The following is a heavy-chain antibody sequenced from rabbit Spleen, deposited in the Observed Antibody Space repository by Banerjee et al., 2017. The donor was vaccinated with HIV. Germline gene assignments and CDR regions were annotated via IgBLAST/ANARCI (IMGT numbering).Heavy chain of an antibody. D-gene: IGHD1-1*01. CDR1: GFPFSEKAV. Sequence: QEQLVESGGGLVKPGASLTLTCEASGFPFSEKAVMCWVRQAPGKGLTWIACINVVTGKAVYASWAKGRFPFSRTSSTTVTLQMTSLTAADTATYFCASGYSDVYFTLWGPGTLVTVS. CDR2: INVVTGKA. J-gene: IGHJ4*01. CDR3: ASGYSDVYFTL. V-gene: IGHV1S45*01.